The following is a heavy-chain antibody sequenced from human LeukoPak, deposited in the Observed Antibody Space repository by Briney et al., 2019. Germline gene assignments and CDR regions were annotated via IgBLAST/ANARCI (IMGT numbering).Heavy chain of an antibody. CDR2: MSDGARRT. CDR3: ASLDY. Sequence: SGGSLRLSCAASGFTFDNYAMSWVRQAPGKGLEWVSGMSDGARRTSYADSVTGRFTISRDNARRILYLQMNSLRAEDTAVYYCASLDYWGQGTPVTVSS. J-gene: IGHJ4*02. CDR1: GFTFDNYA. V-gene: IGHV3-23*01.